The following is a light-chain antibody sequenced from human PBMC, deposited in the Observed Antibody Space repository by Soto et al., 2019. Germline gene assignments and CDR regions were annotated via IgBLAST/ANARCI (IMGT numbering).Light chain of an antibody. J-gene: IGKJ4*01. Sequence: DIQMTQSPSTLSASVGDRVTITCRASQSISSWLAWYQQKPGRAPKLLIYDASSLESGVPSRFSGSGSGTEFTLTINSLPPDDFATYYCQQYNNYPLTFGGGTKVEIK. CDR2: DAS. CDR1: QSISSW. V-gene: IGKV1-5*01. CDR3: QQYNNYPLT.